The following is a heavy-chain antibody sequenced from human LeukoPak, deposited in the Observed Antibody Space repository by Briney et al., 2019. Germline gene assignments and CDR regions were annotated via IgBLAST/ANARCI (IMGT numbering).Heavy chain of an antibody. CDR3: ARINYYYGMDV. J-gene: IGHJ6*02. V-gene: IGHV3-23*01. Sequence: PGGSLRLSCAASGFTFSSSAMSWVRQVPGKGLEWVSGISASGGSTYYADSVRGRFTISRDNSKNTLYVQMNSLRAEDTAVYYCARINYYYGMDVWGQGTTVTVSS. D-gene: IGHD2/OR15-2a*01. CDR1: GFTFSSSA. CDR2: ISASGGST.